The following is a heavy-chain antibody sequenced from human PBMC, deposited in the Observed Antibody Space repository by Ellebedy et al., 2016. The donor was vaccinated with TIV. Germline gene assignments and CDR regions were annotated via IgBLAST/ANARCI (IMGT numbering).Heavy chain of an antibody. CDR1: GFTFSGYW. Sequence: GGSLRLXXAASGFTFSGYWMSWVRQAPGKGLEWVANIKQDGSDKHYVDSVKGRFIISRDNAKNSLYLQMNSLGAEDTAVYYCARRNDFDIWGQGTLVTVSS. J-gene: IGHJ3*02. V-gene: IGHV3-7*04. CDR3: ARRNDFDI. CDR2: IKQDGSDK.